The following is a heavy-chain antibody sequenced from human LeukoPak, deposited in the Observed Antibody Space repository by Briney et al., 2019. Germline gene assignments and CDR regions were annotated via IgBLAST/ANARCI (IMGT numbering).Heavy chain of an antibody. J-gene: IGHJ4*02. CDR3: ARGHGSGHGY. CDR2: ISSSSSYI. D-gene: IGHD6-19*01. Sequence: AGGSLRLSCAASGFTFSSYSMNWVRQAPGKGLEWVSSISSSSSYIYYADSVKGRFTISRDNAKNSLYLQMNSLRAEDTAVYYCARGHGSGHGYWGQGTLVTVSS. CDR1: GFTFSSYS. V-gene: IGHV3-21*01.